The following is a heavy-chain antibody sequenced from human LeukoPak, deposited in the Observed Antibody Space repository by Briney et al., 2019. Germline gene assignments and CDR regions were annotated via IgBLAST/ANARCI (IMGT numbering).Heavy chain of an antibody. V-gene: IGHV3-43*02. Sequence: GGSLGLSCAASGFTFDDYAMHWVRQAPGKGLEWVSLISGDGGSTYYADSVKGRFTISRDNSKNSLYLQMNSLRTEDTALYYCAKDLLDIVVVPAANYYYYYYGMDVWGQGTTVTVSS. CDR1: GFTFDDYA. CDR2: ISGDGGST. CDR3: AKDLLDIVVVPAANYYYYYYGMDV. J-gene: IGHJ6*02. D-gene: IGHD2-2*03.